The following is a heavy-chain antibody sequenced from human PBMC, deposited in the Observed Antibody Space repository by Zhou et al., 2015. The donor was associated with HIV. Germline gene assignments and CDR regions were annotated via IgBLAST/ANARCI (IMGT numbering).Heavy chain of an antibody. CDR3: NSETDDVGSKFH. V-gene: IGHV3-15*01. J-gene: IGHJ4*02. CDR1: GFSFTKAW. Sequence: EVQLVESGGGLVKPGGSLRLSCAASGFSFTKAWMNWVRQTPGKGLEWVGRIKRRTEGAATDYGAPVKGRFTISRDDYKKHSLSANEQPKTEDTAIYYCNSETDDVGSKFHWGQGALVTVSS. CDR2: IKRRTEGAAT. D-gene: IGHD1-26*01.